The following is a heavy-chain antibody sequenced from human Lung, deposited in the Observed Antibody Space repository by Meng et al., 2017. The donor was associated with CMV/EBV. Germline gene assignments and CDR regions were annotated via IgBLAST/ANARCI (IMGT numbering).Heavy chain of an antibody. V-gene: IGHV1-18*03. Sequence: ASVKVFCKASGYTFTNYGISWVRQDPGQGLEWLGWISAYNGNTNYAQNLQGRVTMTTDTSTNKAYMELRSLRSYDMTIYFCARDWATRGYYFDYWGQGTLVTVSS. CDR2: ISAYNGNT. CDR1: GYTFTNYG. CDR3: ARDWATRGYYFDY. J-gene: IGHJ4*02. D-gene: IGHD1-1*01.